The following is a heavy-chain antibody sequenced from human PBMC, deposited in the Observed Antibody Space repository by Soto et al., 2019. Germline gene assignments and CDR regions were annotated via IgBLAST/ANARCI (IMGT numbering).Heavy chain of an antibody. V-gene: IGHV3-21*01. J-gene: IGHJ4*02. Sequence: GGSLRLSCAASGFTFSTYAMSWVRQAPGKGLEWVSTISSSSSSIYYADSVKGRFTISRDNAKNSLYLQMNSLRAEDTAVYYCARDYYDSSGYYSGLDYWGQGTQVTVSS. CDR3: ARDYYDSSGYYSGLDY. CDR1: GFTFSTYA. D-gene: IGHD3-22*01. CDR2: ISSSSSSI.